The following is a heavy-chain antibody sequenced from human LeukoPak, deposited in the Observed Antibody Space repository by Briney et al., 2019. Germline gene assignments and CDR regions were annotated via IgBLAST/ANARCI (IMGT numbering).Heavy chain of an antibody. D-gene: IGHD3-10*01. CDR1: GYTFTGYY. CDR3: ARSVNYYGSEVSDY. J-gene: IGHJ4*02. V-gene: IGHV1-2*02. CDR2: INPNSGGT. Sequence: ASVKVSCKASGYTFTGYYMHWVRQAPGQGLEWMGWINPNSGGTNYAQKFQGRVTMTRDTSISTAYMELSRLRSDDTAVYYCARSVNYYGSEVSDYWGQGTLVTVSS.